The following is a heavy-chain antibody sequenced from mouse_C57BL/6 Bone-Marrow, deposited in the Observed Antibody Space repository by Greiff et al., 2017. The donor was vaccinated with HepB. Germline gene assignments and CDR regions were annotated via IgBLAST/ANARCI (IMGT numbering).Heavy chain of an antibody. D-gene: IGHD1-1*01. Sequence: EVQVVESGGGLVKPGGSLKLSCAASGFTFSSYAMSWVRQTPEKRLEWVATISDGGSYTYYPDNVKGRFTISRDNAKNNRYLQMSHLKSEDTAMYYCARVYGSSHWYFDVWGTGTTVTVSS. J-gene: IGHJ1*03. V-gene: IGHV5-4*01. CDR3: ARVYGSSHWYFDV. CDR2: ISDGGSYT. CDR1: GFTFSSYA.